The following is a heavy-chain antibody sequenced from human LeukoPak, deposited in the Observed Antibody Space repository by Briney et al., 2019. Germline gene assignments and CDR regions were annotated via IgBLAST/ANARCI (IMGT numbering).Heavy chain of an antibody. CDR2: ISWNSGNI. J-gene: IGHJ6*03. Sequence: GRSLRLSCAASGFTFDDYAMHWVRQAPGKGLEWVSGISWNSGNIGYADSVKGRFTSSRDSSKKTVYLQMNSLRAEDTAVYYCAKNGEPHYYMDVLGKGTTVTVSS. V-gene: IGHV3-9*01. CDR1: GFTFDDYA. CDR3: AKNGEPHYYMDV. D-gene: IGHD1-14*01.